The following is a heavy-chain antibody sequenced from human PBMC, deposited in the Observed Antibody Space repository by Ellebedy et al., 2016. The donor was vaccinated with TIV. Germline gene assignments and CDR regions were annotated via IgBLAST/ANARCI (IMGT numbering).Heavy chain of an antibody. CDR2: IYTSGSS. CDR3: ARGRRGYSYAYLIAAAASGRLFDY. J-gene: IGHJ4*02. CDR1: GVSISSYS. Sequence: SETLSLTXSVTGVSISSYSWSWIRQPAGKGLEWIGRIYTSGSSNYNPSLKSRLIMSTDTSKNQFSLRLSSVTAADTAVYYCARGRRGYSYAYLIAAAASGRLFDYWGQGTLVTVSS. V-gene: IGHV4-4*07. D-gene: IGHD5-18*01.